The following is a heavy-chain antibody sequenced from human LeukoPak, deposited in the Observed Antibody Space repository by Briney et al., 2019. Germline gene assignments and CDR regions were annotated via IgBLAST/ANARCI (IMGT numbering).Heavy chain of an antibody. V-gene: IGHV3-21*01. CDR1: GFTFGDYA. CDR2: ISSSSSYI. D-gene: IGHD3-10*01. Sequence: GGSLRLSCTASGFTFGDYAMSWVRQAPGKGLEWVSSISSSSSYIYYADSVKGRFTISRDNAKNSLYLQMNSLRAEDTAVYYCARYPPRSGSYYNEYYFDYWGQGTLVTVSS. CDR3: ARYPPRSGSYYNEYYFDY. J-gene: IGHJ4*02.